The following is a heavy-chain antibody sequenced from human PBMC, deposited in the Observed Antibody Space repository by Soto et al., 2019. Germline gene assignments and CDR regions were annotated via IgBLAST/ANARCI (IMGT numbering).Heavy chain of an antibody. CDR3: ARPGGSYFKNWFDP. CDR1: GGSFSGYY. V-gene: IGHV4-34*01. CDR2: INHSGST. J-gene: IGHJ5*01. Sequence: SETLSLTCAVYGGSFSGYYWSWIRQPPGKGLECIGEINHSGSTNYNPSLKSRVPISVDTSKNQFSLQLFSVTGAETAVYYCARPGGSYFKNWFDPWGKGTLVTVSS. D-gene: IGHD1-26*01.